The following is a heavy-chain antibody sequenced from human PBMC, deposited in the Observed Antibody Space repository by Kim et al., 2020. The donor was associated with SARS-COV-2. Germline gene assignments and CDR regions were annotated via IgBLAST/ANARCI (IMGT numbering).Heavy chain of an antibody. CDR2: INSDGSST. D-gene: IGHD2-2*01. V-gene: IGHV3-74*01. CDR3: ARSSSTSCPCYYMDV. J-gene: IGHJ6*03. Sequence: GGSLRLSCAASGFTFSTYWMYWVRQAPGKGLVWVSRINSDGSSTNYADSVKGRFTISRDSAKNTLYLQMNSLRAEDTAVYYCARSSSTSCPCYYMDVWGKGTTVTVS. CDR1: GFTFSTYW.